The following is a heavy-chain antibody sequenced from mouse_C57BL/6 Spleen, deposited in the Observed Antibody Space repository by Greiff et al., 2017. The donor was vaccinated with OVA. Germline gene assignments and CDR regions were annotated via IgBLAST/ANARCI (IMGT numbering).Heavy chain of an antibody. D-gene: IGHD1-1*01. CDR2: IYPGDGDT. CDR1: GYAFSSYW. Sequence: QVQLKESGAELVKPGASVKISCKASGYAFSSYWMNWVKQRPGKGLEWIGQIYPGDGDTTYNGKFKGKATLTADKSSSTAYMQLSSLTSEDSAVYFCARYGLRSLDYWGQGTTLTVSS. V-gene: IGHV1-80*01. J-gene: IGHJ2*01. CDR3: ARYGLRSLDY.